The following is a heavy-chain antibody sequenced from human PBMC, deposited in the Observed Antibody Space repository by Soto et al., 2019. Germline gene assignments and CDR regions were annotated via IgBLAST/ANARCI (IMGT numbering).Heavy chain of an antibody. CDR2: IIPIFGTS. V-gene: IGHV1-69*01. Sequence: QVQLVQSGAEVKKPGSSVKVSCKASGGTFSYYTISWVRQAPGQGLEWMGGIIPIFGTSNYAQKFQGRVTITADASTSTVYVELSSLSSEDTAGNFCARDVAAARTVRAYGMDVWGQGTTVTVSS. CDR3: ARDVAAARTVRAYGMDV. J-gene: IGHJ6*02. D-gene: IGHD6-13*01. CDR1: GGTFSYYT.